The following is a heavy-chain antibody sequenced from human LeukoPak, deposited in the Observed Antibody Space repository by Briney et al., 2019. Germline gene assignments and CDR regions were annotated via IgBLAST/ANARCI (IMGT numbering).Heavy chain of an antibody. J-gene: IGHJ3*01. V-gene: IGHV3-23*01. Sequence: GGSLRLSCVASGIILSNYGMSWVRQAPGKGLEWVSALSGTGGSTYYADSVKGRFTISRDNSKNIVYLHMNSLRADDTAMYYCAKDLGTTCYTDCAALDAFDVWGQGTMVTVSS. CDR1: GIILSNYG. CDR3: AKDLGTTCYTDCAALDAFDV. D-gene: IGHD2-2*02. CDR2: LSGTGGST.